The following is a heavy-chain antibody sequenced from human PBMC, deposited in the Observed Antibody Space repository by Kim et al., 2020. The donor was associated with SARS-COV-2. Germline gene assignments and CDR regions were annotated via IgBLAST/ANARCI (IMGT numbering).Heavy chain of an antibody. CDR1: GFTFSSYS. Sequence: GGSLRLSCAASGFTFSSYSMNWVRQAPGKGLEWISSISSSSSYIYYADSVKGRFTISRDNARASLYLQMNSLRAEDTAVYYCARVLTSVWSYFYYSGQGT. V-gene: IGHV3-21*04. CDR3: ARVLTSVWSYFYY. J-gene: IGHJ4*02. CDR2: ISSSSSYI. D-gene: IGHD6-19*01.